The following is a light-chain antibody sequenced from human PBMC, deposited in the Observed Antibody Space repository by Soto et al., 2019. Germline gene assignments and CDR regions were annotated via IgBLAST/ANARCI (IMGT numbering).Light chain of an antibody. J-gene: IGLJ1*01. Sequence: QSALTQPPSASGSPGQSVTISCTGTSSDVGGYKYVSWYQQHPGKAPKLMIFEPNKRPSGVPDRFSGSKSGNTASLTVSGLQAEDEADYYCSSYAGINNLGVFGTGTKLTVL. V-gene: IGLV2-8*01. CDR3: SSYAGINNLGV. CDR2: EPN. CDR1: SSDVGGYKY.